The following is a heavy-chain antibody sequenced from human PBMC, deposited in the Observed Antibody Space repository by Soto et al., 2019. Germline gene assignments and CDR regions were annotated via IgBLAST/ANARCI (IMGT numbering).Heavy chain of an antibody. D-gene: IGHD2-15*01. V-gene: IGHV1-3*01. J-gene: IGHJ4*02. CDR3: ARDKLGYCSGGSCYGIDY. CDR1: GYTFTSYA. Sequence: ASVKVSCKASGYTFTSYAMHWVRQAPGQRLEWMGWINAGNGNTKYSQKFQGRVTITRDTSASTAYMELSSLRSEDTAVYYCARDKLGYCSGGSCYGIDYWGQGTPVTVSS. CDR2: INAGNGNT.